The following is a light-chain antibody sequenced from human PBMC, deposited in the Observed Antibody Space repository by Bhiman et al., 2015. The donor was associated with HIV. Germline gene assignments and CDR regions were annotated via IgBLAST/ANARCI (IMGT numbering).Light chain of an antibody. CDR1: SGSIASNY. J-gene: IGLJ2*01. CDR2: EDN. V-gene: IGLV6-57*02. CDR3: HSYDSQNQGI. Sequence: NFMLTQPHSVSESPGKTVTISCTAGSGSIASNYVHWYQQRPGSAPRTVIYEDNRRPTGVPDRFSGSIDSSSNSASLTISGLRTEDEADYYCHSYDSQNQGIFGGGTKLTVL.